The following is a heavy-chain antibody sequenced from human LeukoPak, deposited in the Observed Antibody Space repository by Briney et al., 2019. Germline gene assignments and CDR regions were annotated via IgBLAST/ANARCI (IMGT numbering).Heavy chain of an antibody. D-gene: IGHD6-13*01. CDR3: ARDLGSSWANDY. CDR2: ISGSSSYI. J-gene: IGHJ4*02. CDR1: GFTFSSYS. V-gene: IGHV3-21*01. Sequence: GGSPRLSCAASGFTFSSYSMNWVRQAPGKGLEWVSSISGSSSYIYYADSLKGRFAISRDNAKNSLYLQMSSLRAEDTAVYYCARDLGSSWANDYWGQGTLVTVSS.